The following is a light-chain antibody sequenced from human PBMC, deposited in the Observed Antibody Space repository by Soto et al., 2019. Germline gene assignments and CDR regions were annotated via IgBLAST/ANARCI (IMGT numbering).Light chain of an antibody. J-gene: IGLJ1*01. CDR1: SSDVGGYDY. CDR2: DVS. CDR3: SSYTSSNTLVYV. V-gene: IGLV2-14*01. Sequence: QSVLAQPASVSGSPGQSIAISCTGTSSDVGGYDYVSWYQQHPGKAPKLIIYDVSNRPSGISNCFSGSKSGNTASLTIFGLQTEDEADYYCSSYTSSNTLVYVFGTGTKVTVL.